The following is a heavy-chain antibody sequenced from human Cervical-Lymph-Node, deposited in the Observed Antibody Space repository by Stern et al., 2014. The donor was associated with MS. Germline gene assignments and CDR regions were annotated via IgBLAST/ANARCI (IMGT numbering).Heavy chain of an antibody. D-gene: IGHD2-2*01. V-gene: IGHV3-30*18. J-gene: IGHJ6*02. CDR1: GFAFSNYG. CDR3: AKDPYECSSTSCYQGTYGMNV. Sequence: MQLVESGGGVVQPGRSLRLSCAASGFAFSNYGMHWVRQAPGKGLEWVALISDDGSKKYSADSVKGRITISRDNSKKTLYLQMNSLRGEDTAVYYCAKDPYECSSTSCYQGTYGMNVWGQGTTVTVSS. CDR2: ISDDGSKK.